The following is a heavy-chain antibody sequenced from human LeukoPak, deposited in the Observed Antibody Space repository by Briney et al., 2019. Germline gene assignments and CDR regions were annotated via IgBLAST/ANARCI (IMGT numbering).Heavy chain of an antibody. V-gene: IGHV5-51*01. CDR1: GYTFTSYW. J-gene: IGHJ4*02. CDR3: ARRGSGWYVDY. Sequence: GESLKISCKGSGYTFTSYWIGWVRQMPGKGLEWMGIIYPGDSDTRYSPSSQGQVSISVDKSISTAYLQWSSLKASDTAMYYCARRGSGWYVDYWGQGSLVTVSS. CDR2: IYPGDSDT. D-gene: IGHD6-19*01.